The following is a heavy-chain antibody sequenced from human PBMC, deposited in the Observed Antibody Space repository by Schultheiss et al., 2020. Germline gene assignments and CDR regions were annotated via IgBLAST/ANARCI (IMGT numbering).Heavy chain of an antibody. CDR3: ATYLVGRGGKGD. Sequence: SETLSLTCAVYGGSFSGYYWSWIRQPPGKGLEWIGYIYYSGSTYYNPSLMSRVTISADTSKNQFSLRLTSVTAADTAVYFCATYLVGRGGKGDWGQGILVTVSS. CDR1: GGSFSGYY. J-gene: IGHJ4*02. D-gene: IGHD2-15*01. V-gene: IGHV4-59*01. CDR2: IYYSGST.